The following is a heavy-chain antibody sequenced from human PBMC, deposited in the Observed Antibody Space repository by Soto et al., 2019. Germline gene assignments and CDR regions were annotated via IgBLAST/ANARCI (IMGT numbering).Heavy chain of an antibody. J-gene: IGHJ6*03. CDR3: AREDCSSTSCYAIGAYYYYYMDV. CDR2: ISSSSSTI. CDR1: GFTFSSYS. Sequence: GGSLRLSCAASGFTFSSYSMNWVRQAPGKGLEWVSYISSSSSTIYYADSVKGRFTISRDNAKNSLYLQMNSLRAEDTAVYYCAREDCSSTSCYAIGAYYYYYMDVWGKGTTVTVSS. D-gene: IGHD2-2*01. V-gene: IGHV3-48*01.